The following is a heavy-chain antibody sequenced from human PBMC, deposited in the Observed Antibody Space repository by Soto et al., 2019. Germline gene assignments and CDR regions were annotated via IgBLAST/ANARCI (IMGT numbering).Heavy chain of an antibody. D-gene: IGHD2-2*01. CDR2: IDPSDSYT. V-gene: IGHV5-10-1*01. J-gene: IGHJ6*02. CDR3: ATRWPPVVVPAANLGYYYYGMDV. Sequence: PGESLKISCKGSGYSFTSYWISWVRQMPGKGLEWMGRIDPSDSYTNYSPSFQGHVTISADKSISTAYLQWSSLKASDTAVYYCATRWPPVVVPAANLGYYYYGMDVWGQGTTVTVSS. CDR1: GYSFTSYW.